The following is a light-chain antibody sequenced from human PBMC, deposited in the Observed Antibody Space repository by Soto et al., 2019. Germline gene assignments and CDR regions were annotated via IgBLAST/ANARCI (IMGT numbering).Light chain of an antibody. CDR2: GAS. Sequence: EILLTQSPDTLSFSPGERATLSCRAAQSVGTRLAWYQHKTGQAPRLLISGASSRATGIPDRFTGSGSETSFTPPISRLEPEDFALYYCQHYQSGHPITFGQGTRLEIK. CDR3: QHYQSGHPIT. CDR1: QSVGTR. J-gene: IGKJ5*01. V-gene: IGKV3-20*01.